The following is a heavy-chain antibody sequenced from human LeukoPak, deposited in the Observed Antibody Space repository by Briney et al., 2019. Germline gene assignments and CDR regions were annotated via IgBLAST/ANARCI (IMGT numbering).Heavy chain of an antibody. CDR2: IYYSGST. CDR1: GGSISSYY. D-gene: IGHD2-8*02. CDR3: ARAMDKGTGNWFDP. V-gene: IGHV4-59*01. Sequence: SETLSLTCTVSGGSISSYYWSWIRQPPGKGLEWIGYIYYSGSTNYNPSLKSRVTISVDTSKNQFSLKLSSVTAADTAVYYCARAMDKGTGNWFDPWGQGTLVTVSS. J-gene: IGHJ5*02.